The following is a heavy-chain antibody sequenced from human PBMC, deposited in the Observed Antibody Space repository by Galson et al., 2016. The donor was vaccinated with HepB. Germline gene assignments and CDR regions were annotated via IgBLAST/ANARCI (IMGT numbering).Heavy chain of an antibody. Sequence: SVKVSCKASGGTFSNYAISWVRQAPGQGLEWMGGIIPIFGTANYAQKFQGRVTITADESTSTAYMELSSLRSEDTAVYYCARGGRTVTAYWYFDLWGRGTLVAVPS. CDR3: ARGGRTVTAYWYFDL. CDR1: GGTFSNYA. V-gene: IGHV1-69*01. J-gene: IGHJ2*01. D-gene: IGHD4-11*01. CDR2: IIPIFGTA.